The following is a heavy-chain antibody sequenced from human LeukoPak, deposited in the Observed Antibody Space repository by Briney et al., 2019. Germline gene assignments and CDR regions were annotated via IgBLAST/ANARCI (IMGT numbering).Heavy chain of an antibody. J-gene: IGHJ4*02. CDR3: ARGRLVGATYKRGFDY. Sequence: PSQTLSLTCTVSGGSISSGGYYWSWIRQHPGKGLEWIGYIYYSGSTYYNPSLKSRVTISVDTSKNQFSLKLSSVTAADTAVYYCARGRLVGATYKRGFDYWGQGTLVTVSS. CDR2: IYYSGST. D-gene: IGHD1-26*01. V-gene: IGHV4-31*03. CDR1: GGSISSGGYY.